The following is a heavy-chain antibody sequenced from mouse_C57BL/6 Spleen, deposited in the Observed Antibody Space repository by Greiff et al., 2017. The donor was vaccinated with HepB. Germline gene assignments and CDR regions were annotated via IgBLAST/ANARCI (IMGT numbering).Heavy chain of an antibody. V-gene: IGHV1-52*01. CDR1: GYTFTSYW. Sequence: QVQLQQPGAELVRPGSSVKLSCKASGYTFTSYWMHWVKQRPIQGLEWIGNIDPSDSETHYNQKFKDKATLTVDKSSSTAYMQLSSLPSEDSAVYYCARGEGSWFAYWGQGTLVTVSA. CDR2: IDPSDSET. J-gene: IGHJ3*01. CDR3: ARGEGSWFAY.